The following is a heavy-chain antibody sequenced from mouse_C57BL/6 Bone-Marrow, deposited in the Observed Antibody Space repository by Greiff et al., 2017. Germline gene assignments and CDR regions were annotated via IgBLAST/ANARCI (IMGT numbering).Heavy chain of an antibody. Sequence: QVQLQQPGAELVMPGASVKLSCKASGYTFTSYWMHWVKQRPGQGLEWIGEIDPSDSYTNYTQKFKGKSTLTVDKSSSTAYMQLSSLTSEDSAVYDCAREGSSSYWYFDVWGTGTTVTVSS. CDR2: IDPSDSYT. CDR3: AREGSSSYWYFDV. V-gene: IGHV1-69*01. CDR1: GYTFTSYW. D-gene: IGHD1-1*01. J-gene: IGHJ1*03.